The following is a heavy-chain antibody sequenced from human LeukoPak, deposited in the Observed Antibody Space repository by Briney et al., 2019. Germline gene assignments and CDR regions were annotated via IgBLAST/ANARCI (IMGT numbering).Heavy chain of an antibody. CDR2: VWYDGSQR. D-gene: IGHD4/OR15-4a*01. V-gene: IGHV3-33*01. Sequence: GMALRLSCAASGVTFRSFGMHWVRQAPGKGLEWVAVVWYDGSQRYYAYSVTGRFTISRDNSRNTLYLKMNSLRAEDTAVYYCARDTGASANYWGQGNLIIVPS. CDR3: ARDTGASANY. J-gene: IGHJ4*02. CDR1: GVTFRSFG.